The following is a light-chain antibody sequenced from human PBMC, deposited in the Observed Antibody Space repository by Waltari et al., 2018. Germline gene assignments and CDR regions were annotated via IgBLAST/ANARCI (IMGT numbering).Light chain of an antibody. V-gene: IGLV8-61*01. CDR3: LMYMGSGIWV. J-gene: IGLJ3*02. CDR1: SRSVSSPSY. CDR2: KSN. Sequence: QTVVTQEPSLSVSPGGTVTLTSALRSRSVSSPSYVSWYQQPPGQAPRTLIYKSNTRSSGVPDRFSGSTLGNKAALTITGAQADDESDYYCLMYMGSGIWVFGGGTKLTVI.